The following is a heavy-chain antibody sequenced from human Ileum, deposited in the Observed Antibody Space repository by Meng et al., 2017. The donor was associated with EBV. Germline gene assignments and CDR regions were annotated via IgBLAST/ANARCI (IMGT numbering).Heavy chain of an antibody. D-gene: IGHD1-26*01. Sequence: VQSQESGPGLAKPPGTLSLTCTVSGGSVSSAHSFWTWIRQPPGKGLEWIGYMSYSGSTNYSPPLESRVTISVDTSKNQFSLKLSSVTAADTAVYYCAGDPHSGSPHWGQGTLVTVSS. CDR3: AGDPHSGSPH. V-gene: IGHV4-61*01. CDR2: MSYSGST. CDR1: GGSVSSAHSF. J-gene: IGHJ4*02.